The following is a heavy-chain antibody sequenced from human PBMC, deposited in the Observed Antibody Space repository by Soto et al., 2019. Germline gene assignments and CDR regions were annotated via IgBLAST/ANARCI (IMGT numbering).Heavy chain of an antibody. J-gene: IGHJ5*02. CDR1: GFTFSSYG. V-gene: IGHV3-33*01. CDR3: ARGGYSGYDLWFDP. Sequence: PGGSLRLSCAASGFTFSSYGMHWVRQASGKGLEWVAVIWYDGSNKYYADSVKGRFTISRDNSKNTLYLQMNSLRAEDTAVYYCARGGYSGYDLWFDPWGQGTLVTVSS. D-gene: IGHD5-12*01. CDR2: IWYDGSNK.